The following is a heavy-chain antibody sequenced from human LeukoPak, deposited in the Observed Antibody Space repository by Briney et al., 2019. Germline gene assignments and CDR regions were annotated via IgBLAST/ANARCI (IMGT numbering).Heavy chain of an antibody. Sequence: GGSLRLSCAVSGFSVSSNYMNWVRQAPGKGLEWVSSISSSSSYIYYADSVKGRFTISRDNAKNSLYLQMNSLRAEDTAVYYCARIYYDSSGYYPWGQGTLVTVSS. V-gene: IGHV3-21*01. CDR2: ISSSSSYI. J-gene: IGHJ5*02. D-gene: IGHD3-22*01. CDR1: GFSVSSNY. CDR3: ARIYYDSSGYYP.